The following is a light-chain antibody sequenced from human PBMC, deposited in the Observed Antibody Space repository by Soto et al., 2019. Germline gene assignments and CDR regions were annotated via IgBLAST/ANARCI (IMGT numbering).Light chain of an antibody. V-gene: IGKV1-5*01. Sequence: IQLTQSPSSLSASVGDSVTITCRASQSITIWLAWYQLKQGKAPKLLIYDASSLEGGVPSRFSSSGSGTELTITISGLQPDDFETYYCQQYNSFSWTFGQGTKVDIK. CDR3: QQYNSFSWT. CDR2: DAS. J-gene: IGKJ1*01. CDR1: QSITIW.